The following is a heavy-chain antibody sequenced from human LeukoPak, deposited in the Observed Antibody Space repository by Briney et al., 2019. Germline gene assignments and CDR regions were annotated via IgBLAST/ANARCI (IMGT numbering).Heavy chain of an antibody. J-gene: IGHJ4*02. D-gene: IGHD6-19*01. CDR1: GFTFSSYG. CDR2: ISYDGSNK. CDR3: ANWVYSSGWFTPPFDY. Sequence: GGSLRLSCAASGFTFSSYGMHWVRQAPGKGLEWVAVISYDGSNKYYADSVKGRFTISRDNSKNTLYLQMNSLRAEDTAVYYCANWVYSSGWFTPPFDYWGQGTLVTVSS. V-gene: IGHV3-30*18.